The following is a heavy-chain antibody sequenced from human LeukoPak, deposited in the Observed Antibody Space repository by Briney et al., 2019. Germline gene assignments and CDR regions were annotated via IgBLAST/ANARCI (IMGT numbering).Heavy chain of an antibody. CDR3: ARAPATVTNYPAPAEYFQH. V-gene: IGHV1-18*01. D-gene: IGHD4-11*01. J-gene: IGHJ1*01. CDR1: GYTFTSYG. CDR2: ISAYNGNT. Sequence: ASVKVSCKASGYTFTSYGISWVRQAPGQGLEWMGWISAYNGNTNYAQKLQGRVTMTTDTSTSTAYMELRSLRSDDTAVYYCARAPATVTNYPAPAEYFQHWGQGTLVTVSS.